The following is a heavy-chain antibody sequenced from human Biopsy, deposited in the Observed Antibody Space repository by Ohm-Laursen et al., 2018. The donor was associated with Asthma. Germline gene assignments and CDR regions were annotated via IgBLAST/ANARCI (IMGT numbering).Heavy chain of an antibody. CDR2: MYHSGSP. Sequence: SETLSLTCTVSGGSITSSSYYWGWIRQPPGKGMEWIGSMYHSGSPCYHPSLKSRATISVDTSKNQLSLKMSSVTAADTAVYFCVRHQYSSSWSTFDYWGQGALVTVSS. D-gene: IGHD3-22*01. CDR1: GGSITSSSYY. J-gene: IGHJ4*02. CDR3: VRHQYSSSWSTFDY. V-gene: IGHV4-39*01.